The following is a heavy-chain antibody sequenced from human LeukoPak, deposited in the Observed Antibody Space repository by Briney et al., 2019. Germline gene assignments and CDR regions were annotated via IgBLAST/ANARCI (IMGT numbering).Heavy chain of an antibody. J-gene: IGHJ4*02. V-gene: IGHV1-2*02. D-gene: IGHD3-22*01. Sequence: ASVTVSFKASGYTFTDYYMHWVRQAPGQGLAWMGWINPNSGGTNYAQKFQGRVTMTRDTSISTAYMELSRLRSDDTAVYYCARDNYYDSTFDYWGQGTLVTVSS. CDR2: INPNSGGT. CDR3: ARDNYYDSTFDY. CDR1: GYTFTDYY.